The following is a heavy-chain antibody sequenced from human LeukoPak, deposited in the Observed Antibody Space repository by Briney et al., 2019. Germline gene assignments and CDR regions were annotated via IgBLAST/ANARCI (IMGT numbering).Heavy chain of an antibody. CDR3: ARGLTGGDYYFDY. J-gene: IGHJ4*02. CDR1: GGSFSGYY. CDR2: INHSGST. D-gene: IGHD2-21*01. V-gene: IGHV4-34*01. Sequence: SETLSLTCAVYGGSFSGYYWSWIRQPPGKGLGWIGEINHSGSTNYNPSLKSRVTISVDTSKNQFSLKLSSVTAADTAVYYCARGLTGGDYYFDYWGQGTLVTVSS.